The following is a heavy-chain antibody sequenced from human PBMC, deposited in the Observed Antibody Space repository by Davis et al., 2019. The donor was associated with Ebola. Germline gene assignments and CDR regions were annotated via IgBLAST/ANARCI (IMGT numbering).Heavy chain of an antibody. D-gene: IGHD6-13*01. CDR1: GFTFSDYY. CDR2: ISSSGSTI. Sequence: GESLKISCAASGFTFSDYYMSWIRQAPGKGLEWVSYISSSGSTIYYADSVKGRFTISRDNSKNTLYLQMNGLRDEDTAVYYCAKGWSSSWTLFDYWGQGTLVTVSS. CDR3: AKGWSSSWTLFDY. J-gene: IGHJ4*02. V-gene: IGHV3-11*04.